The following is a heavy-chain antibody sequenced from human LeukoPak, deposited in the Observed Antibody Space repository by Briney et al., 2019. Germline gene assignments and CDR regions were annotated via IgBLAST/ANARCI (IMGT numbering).Heavy chain of an antibody. Sequence: NPSETLSLTCTVSGGSISSYYWSWIRQPAGKGLEWIGRIYTSGSTNYNPSLKSRVTMSVDTSKNQFSLKLSSVTAADTAVYYCARDPESYLSNNASDIWGQGTMVTVSS. CDR1: GGSISSYY. CDR2: IYTSGST. V-gene: IGHV4-4*07. J-gene: IGHJ3*02. D-gene: IGHD1-26*01. CDR3: ARDPESYLSNNASDI.